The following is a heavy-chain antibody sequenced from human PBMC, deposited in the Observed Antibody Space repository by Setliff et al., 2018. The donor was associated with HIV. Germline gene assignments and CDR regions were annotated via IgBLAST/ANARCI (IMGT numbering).Heavy chain of an antibody. V-gene: IGHV4-59*01. J-gene: IGHJ4*02. Sequence: PSEPLSLTCTVSGLSMSYNYWTWIRQSPGKGLEWIGYVHYSESTRYNPSLKSRVTISVDTSKKKFSLKLTSMTATDTAVYYCASEKKAWSVSDSFYEYWGQGVPVTVSS. CDR2: VHYSEST. CDR1: GLSMSYNY. CDR3: ASEKKAWSVSDSFYEY. D-gene: IGHD3-3*01.